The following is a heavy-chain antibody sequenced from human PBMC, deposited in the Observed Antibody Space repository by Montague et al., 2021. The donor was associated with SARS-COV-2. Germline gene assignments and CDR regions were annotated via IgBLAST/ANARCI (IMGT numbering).Heavy chain of an antibody. D-gene: IGHD3-22*01. Sequence: SETLSLTRAVYGGSFSGHYWSWIRQPPGKGLEWIGEINNSGSTNYNPSLKSRVTISVDTSKNQFSLKLHSVTAADTAVYYCARGRIEVSMIVVVLTGDYYYMDVWGKGTTVTVSS. CDR2: INNSGST. V-gene: IGHV4-34*01. CDR1: GGSFSGHY. CDR3: ARGRIEVSMIVVVLTGDYYYMDV. J-gene: IGHJ6*03.